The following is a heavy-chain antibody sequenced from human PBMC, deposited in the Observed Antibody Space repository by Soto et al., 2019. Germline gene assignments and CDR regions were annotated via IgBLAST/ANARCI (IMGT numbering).Heavy chain of an antibody. Sequence: EVQLLESGGGLVQPGGSLRLSCAASGFTFSSYAMSWVRQAPGKGLEWVSAISGSGGSTYYADSVKGRFTISRDNSKNTLYLQMNSLRAEDTAVYYCAKEYIVLMVYAIRGGYSSGSPLDYWGQGTLVTVSS. J-gene: IGHJ4*02. CDR3: AKEYIVLMVYAIRGGYSSGSPLDY. D-gene: IGHD2-8*01. CDR1: GFTFSSYA. CDR2: ISGSGGST. V-gene: IGHV3-23*01.